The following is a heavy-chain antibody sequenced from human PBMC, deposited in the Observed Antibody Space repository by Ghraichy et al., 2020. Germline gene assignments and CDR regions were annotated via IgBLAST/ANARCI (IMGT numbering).Heavy chain of an antibody. J-gene: IGHJ4*02. CDR2: ISTYNGNA. V-gene: IGHV1-18*01. CDR3: ARDSSYSKPN. Sequence: GESLNISCKASGYTFTTYGISWVRQAPGQGLEWMGWISTYNGNANYAQKLQGRVTMTTDTSTSTAYMELRSLRSDDTAVYYCARDSSYSKPNWGQGTLVTVSS. CDR1: GYTFTTYG. D-gene: IGHD6-13*01.